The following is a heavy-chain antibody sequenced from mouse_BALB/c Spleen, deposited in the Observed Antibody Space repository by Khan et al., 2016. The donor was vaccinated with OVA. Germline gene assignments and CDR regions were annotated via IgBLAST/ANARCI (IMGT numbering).Heavy chain of an antibody. CDR3: AREWGDWFAY. CDR1: GYTFTDYY. V-gene: IGHV1-77*01. CDR2: INPGSGNS. J-gene: IGHJ3*01. Sequence: QVQLKQSGAELARPGASVKLSCKASGYTFTDYYIDWVKQRTGQGLEWIGEINPGSGNSYYNEKFKGKATLTADKSSTTAFVQLSSLTSDDSAVYCGAREWGDWFAYWGQGTLVTVSA.